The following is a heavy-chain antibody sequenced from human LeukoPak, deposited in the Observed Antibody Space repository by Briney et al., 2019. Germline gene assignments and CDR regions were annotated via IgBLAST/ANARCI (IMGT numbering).Heavy chain of an antibody. J-gene: IGHJ6*03. CDR3: ARSMVRGHYYYMDV. CDR1: GYSFINYY. Sequence: ASVKVSCRASGYSFINYYIHWVRQAPGQGLEWMGIINPSGGSTSYAQKFQGRVTMTRDMSTSTVYMELSSLRSEDTAVYYCARSMVRGHYYYMDVWGKGTTVTVSS. V-gene: IGHV1-46*01. D-gene: IGHD3-10*01. CDR2: INPSGGST.